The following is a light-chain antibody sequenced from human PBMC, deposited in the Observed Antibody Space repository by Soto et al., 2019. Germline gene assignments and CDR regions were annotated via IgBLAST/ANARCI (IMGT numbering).Light chain of an antibody. J-gene: IGKJ5*01. CDR2: DAS. CDR3: QQRKSWPAIA. CDR1: QSVSNS. V-gene: IGKV3-11*01. Sequence: IVLTQSPATLSLSPGDRATLSSRASQSVSNSLVWYQHKPGQAPRFLIYDASKRATGTPARFSRSGSGTDFTLTISSLEPEDFAVYYCQQRKSWPAIAFGQGTRLEIK.